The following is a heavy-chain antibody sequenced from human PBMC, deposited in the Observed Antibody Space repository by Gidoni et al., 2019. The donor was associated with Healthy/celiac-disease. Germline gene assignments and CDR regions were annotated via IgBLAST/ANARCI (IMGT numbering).Heavy chain of an antibody. V-gene: IGHV3-9*01. CDR3: AKADQAANAAGYYFDY. J-gene: IGHJ4*02. D-gene: IGHD6-13*01. CDR2: ISWNSGSI. CDR1: GFTFDDYA. Sequence: EVQLVESGGGLVQPGRSLRLSCAASGFTFDDYAMHWVRQAPGKGLEWVSGISWNSGSIGYADSVKGRFTISRDNAKNSLYLQMNSLRAEDTALYYCAKADQAANAAGYYFDYWGQGTLVTVSS.